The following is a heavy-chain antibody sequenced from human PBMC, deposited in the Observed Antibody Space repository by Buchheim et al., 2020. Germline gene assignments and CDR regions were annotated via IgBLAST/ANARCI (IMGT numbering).Heavy chain of an antibody. CDR1: GFTFSSYG. V-gene: IGHV3-30*18. D-gene: IGHD3-3*02. CDR2: ISYDGSNK. J-gene: IGHJ4*02. Sequence: QVQLVESGGGVVQPGRSLRLSCAASGFTFSSYGMHWVRQAPGKGLEWVAVISYDGSNKYYADSVKGRFTISRDNSKNTLSLQMNSLRAEDTAVYYCAKFHFWSGYPPDYWGQGTL. CDR3: AKFHFWSGYPPDY.